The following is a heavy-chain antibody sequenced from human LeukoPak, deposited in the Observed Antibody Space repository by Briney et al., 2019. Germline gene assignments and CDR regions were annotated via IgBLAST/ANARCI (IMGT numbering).Heavy chain of an antibody. CDR2: TYPGDSES. CDR1: GYSFTTYW. D-gene: IGHD5-24*01. CDR3: ARPDGYNSFDY. J-gene: IGHJ4*02. Sequence: GESLKTSCKGSGYSFTTYWIGWVRQMPGKGLEWMGITYPGDSESRYSPSFQGQVTISADKSISTAYLQWSSLKASDTAMYYCARPDGYNSFDYWGQGTLVTVSS. V-gene: IGHV5-51*01.